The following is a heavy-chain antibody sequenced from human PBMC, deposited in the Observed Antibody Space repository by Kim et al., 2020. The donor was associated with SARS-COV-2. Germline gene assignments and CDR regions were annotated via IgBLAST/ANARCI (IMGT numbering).Heavy chain of an antibody. CDR2: INHSGRP. D-gene: IGHD3-10*01. CDR3: ARRLSNTSGWGSHYCDL. J-gene: IGHJ4*02. CDR1: GGSFSGYY. V-gene: IGHV4-34*01. Sequence: SETLSLTCAVYGGSFSGYYWSWIRQPPGKGLEWIGEINHSGRPNYNPSLKSRVTISVDTSKNQFSLKLTSVTAADTAVYYCARRLSNTSGWGSHYCDLWGQGSLVTVSS.